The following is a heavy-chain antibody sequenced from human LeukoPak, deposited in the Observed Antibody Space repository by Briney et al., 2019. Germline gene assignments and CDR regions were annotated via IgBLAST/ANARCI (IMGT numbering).Heavy chain of an antibody. D-gene: IGHD7-27*01. J-gene: IGHJ3*02. CDR3: ASLQLGTGGAFDI. Sequence: SETLSLTCTVSGGSISSYYWSWIRQPPGKGLEWIGYIYYSGSTNYNPSLKSRVTISVDTSKNQFSLKLSSVTAADTAVYYCASLQLGTGGAFDIWGQGTMVTVSS. CDR1: GGSISSYY. V-gene: IGHV4-59*01. CDR2: IYYSGST.